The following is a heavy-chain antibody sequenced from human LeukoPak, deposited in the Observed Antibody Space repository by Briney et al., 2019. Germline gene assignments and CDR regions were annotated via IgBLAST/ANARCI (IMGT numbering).Heavy chain of an antibody. D-gene: IGHD6-13*01. CDR2: ISGSGGST. Sequence: PRGSLRLSCAASGFTFSSYAMSWVRQAPGKGLEWVSAISGSGGSTYYADSVKGRFTISRDNSKNTLYLQMNSLRAEDTAVYYCAKVSSSSWPILYYFDYWGQGTLVTVSS. CDR3: AKVSSSSWPILYYFDY. V-gene: IGHV3-23*01. CDR1: GFTFSSYA. J-gene: IGHJ4*02.